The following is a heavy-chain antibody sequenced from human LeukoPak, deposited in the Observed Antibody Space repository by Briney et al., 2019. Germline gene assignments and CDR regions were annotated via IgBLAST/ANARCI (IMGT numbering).Heavy chain of an antibody. CDR3: ETDYGSGSYDKYYYYYMDV. Sequence: PGGSLRLSCAASGFTFDDYGMSWVRQAPGKGLEWVSGINWNGGSTGYADSVKGRFTISRDNAKNSLYLQMNSLRAEDTALYYCETDYGSGSYDKYYYYYMDVWGKGTTVTVSS. D-gene: IGHD3-10*01. J-gene: IGHJ6*03. CDR1: GFTFDDYG. CDR2: INWNGGST. V-gene: IGHV3-20*04.